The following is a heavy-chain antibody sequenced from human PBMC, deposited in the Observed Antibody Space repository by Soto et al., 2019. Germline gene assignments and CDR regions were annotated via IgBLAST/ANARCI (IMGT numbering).Heavy chain of an antibody. Sequence: ASVKVSCKASGGTFSSYAISWVRQAPGQGLEWMGGIIPIFGTANYAQKFQGRVTITADESTSTAYMELSSLRSEDTAVYYCARTRDYYYYGMDVWGQGTTVTVSS. CDR3: ARTRDYYYYGMDV. J-gene: IGHJ6*02. V-gene: IGHV1-69*13. CDR1: GGTFSSYA. CDR2: IIPIFGTA.